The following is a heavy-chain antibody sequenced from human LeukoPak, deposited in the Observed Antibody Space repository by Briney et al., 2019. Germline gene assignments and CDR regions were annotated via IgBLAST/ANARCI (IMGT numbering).Heavy chain of an antibody. V-gene: IGHV1-46*01. CDR1: GYTFISYY. D-gene: IGHD2-15*01. CDR3: ARVTPTHYGFDI. J-gene: IGHJ3*02. Sequence: ASVKVSCKASGYTFISYYVHWVRQAPGQGLEWMGLINPSGGTTNYAQKFQGRVTMARDTSTSTVYMELSSLRSEDTAVYYCARVTPTHYGFDIWGQGTGVIVSS. CDR2: INPSGGTT.